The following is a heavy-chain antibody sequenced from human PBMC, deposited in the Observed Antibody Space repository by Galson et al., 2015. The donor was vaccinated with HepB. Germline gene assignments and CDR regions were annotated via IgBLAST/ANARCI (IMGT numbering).Heavy chain of an antibody. CDR2: ISDDSEIL. CDR3: AKSLPFKANYRRTEFYRLDV. Sequence: SLRLSCAATDFIFSIYEMHWVRQAPGKGLEWVASISDDSEILYYAQSVKGRFTISRDNSDDTLFLHLNTLRPEDTAVYYCAKSLPFKANYRRTEFYRLDVWGQGATVIVAS. CDR1: DFIFSIYE. V-gene: IGHV3-30*18. J-gene: IGHJ6*02. D-gene: IGHD3-16*02.